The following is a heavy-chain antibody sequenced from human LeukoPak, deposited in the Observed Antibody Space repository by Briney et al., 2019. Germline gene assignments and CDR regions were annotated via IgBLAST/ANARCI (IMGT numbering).Heavy chain of an antibody. D-gene: IGHD3-10*02. CDR2: VYYRSKWYI. Sequence: SQTLSLTCAISGDSVSGSPAVWNWIRQSPSRGLEWLGRVYYRSKWYIEYAVSVNGRITITPDTSKNQFPLQLNSVTPEDTAVYYCARGAVRGGTNFDYWGQGTLVTVSS. J-gene: IGHJ4*02. V-gene: IGHV6-1*01. CDR3: ARGAVRGGTNFDY. CDR1: GDSVSGSPAV.